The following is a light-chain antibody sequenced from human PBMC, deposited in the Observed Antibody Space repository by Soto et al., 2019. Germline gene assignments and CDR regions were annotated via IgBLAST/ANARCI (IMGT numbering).Light chain of an antibody. CDR3: QQYHSSLWT. J-gene: IGKJ1*01. V-gene: IGKV3-20*01. Sequence: EILLTQSPGTLSLSPGEIATLSCRASQSVSSAYLAWYQQKPGQAPRLLIFGTSSRATGIPDRFSGSGSGTDFTLTISRLEPEDFAVYYCQQYHSSLWTFGQGTK. CDR1: QSVSSAY. CDR2: GTS.